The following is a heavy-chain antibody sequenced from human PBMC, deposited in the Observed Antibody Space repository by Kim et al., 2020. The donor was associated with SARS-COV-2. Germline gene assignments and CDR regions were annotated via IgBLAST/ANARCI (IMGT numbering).Heavy chain of an antibody. D-gene: IGHD3-10*01. Sequence: RVTISVDTSKNQFSLKLSSVTAADTAVYYCARGLYYGSGSYRLGRDYFDYWGQGTLVTVSS. CDR3: ARGLYYGSGSYRLGRDYFDY. J-gene: IGHJ4*02. V-gene: IGHV4-34*01.